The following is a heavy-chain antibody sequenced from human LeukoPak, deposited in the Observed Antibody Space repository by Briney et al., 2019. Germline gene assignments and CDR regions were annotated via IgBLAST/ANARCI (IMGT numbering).Heavy chain of an antibody. CDR2: IYSGGNT. V-gene: IGHV3-53*01. Sequence: GGSLRLSCAVSGFTVSSSYMSWVRQALGKGLEYISLIYSGGNTYYADSVKGRFTISRGNSKNTLFLQMNSLRAEDTAVYYCARDWYSSGWYDFWGQGTLVTVSS. D-gene: IGHD6-19*01. CDR1: GFTVSSSY. CDR3: ARDWYSSGWYDF. J-gene: IGHJ5*01.